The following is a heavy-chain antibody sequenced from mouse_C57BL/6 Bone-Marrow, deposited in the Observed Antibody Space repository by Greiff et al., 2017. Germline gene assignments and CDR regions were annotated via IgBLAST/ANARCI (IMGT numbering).Heavy chain of an antibody. V-gene: IGHV1-64*01. CDR1: GYTFTSYW. J-gene: IGHJ4*01. CDR2: IHPNSGST. Sequence: QVQLQQPGAELVKPGASVKLSCKASGYTFTSYWMHWVKQRPGQGLEWIGMIHPNSGSTNYNEKFKSKATLTVDKSSSTAYMQLSSLTSEDSAVYYCARRYGSYYYAMDYWGQGTSVTVSS. CDR3: ARRYGSYYYAMDY. D-gene: IGHD1-1*01.